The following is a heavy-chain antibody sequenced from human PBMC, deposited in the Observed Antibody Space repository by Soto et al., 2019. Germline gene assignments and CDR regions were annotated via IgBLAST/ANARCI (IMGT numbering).Heavy chain of an antibody. D-gene: IGHD3-22*01. Sequence: PVGSLRLSCAASGFTFSSYAMHWVRQAPGKGLEWVAVISYDGSNKYYADSVKGRFTISRDNSKNTLYLQMNSLRAEDTAVYYCAREDLIRGYYDSSGPFDYWGQGTLVNVSS. CDR2: ISYDGSNK. V-gene: IGHV3-30-3*01. CDR1: GFTFSSYA. CDR3: AREDLIRGYYDSSGPFDY. J-gene: IGHJ4*02.